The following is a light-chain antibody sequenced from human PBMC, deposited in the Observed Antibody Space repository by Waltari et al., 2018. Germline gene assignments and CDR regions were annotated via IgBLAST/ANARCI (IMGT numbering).Light chain of an antibody. J-gene: IGLJ3*02. Sequence: QLVLTQSPSASASLGASVRLTCTLDSGHSSNIIAWHQQQPEKGPRYLMKVNSDGSHSKGDEIPVRFSGSGSGAWRYLPISSVQSEDEADYYCPTGGHGTWVFGGGTKLTVL. CDR1: SGHSSNI. V-gene: IGLV4-69*01. CDR2: VNSDGSH. CDR3: PTGGHGTWV.